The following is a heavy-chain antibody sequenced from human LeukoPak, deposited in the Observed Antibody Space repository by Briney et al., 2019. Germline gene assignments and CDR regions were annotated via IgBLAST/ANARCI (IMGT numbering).Heavy chain of an antibody. CDR1: GGSISSSSYY. J-gene: IGHJ4*02. CDR2: IYHSGST. Sequence: SETLSLTCTVSGGSISSSSYYWGWIRQPPGKGLEWIGNIYHSGSTYYNPSLKSRVTISVDKSKNQFSLKLSSVTAADTAVYYCAREEGITMVRDRFDYWGQGTLVTVSS. CDR3: AREEGITMVRDRFDY. V-gene: IGHV4-39*01. D-gene: IGHD3-10*01.